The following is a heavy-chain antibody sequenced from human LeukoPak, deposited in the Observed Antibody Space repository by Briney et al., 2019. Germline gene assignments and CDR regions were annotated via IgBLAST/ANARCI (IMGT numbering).Heavy chain of an antibody. V-gene: IGHV4-59*08. Sequence: SETLSLTCTVSGGSISSYYWSWIRQPPGKGLEWIGYIYYSGSTNYNPSLKSRVTISVDTSKNQFSLKLSSVTAADTAVYYCASFPGGIAAAWGQGTLVTVSS. J-gene: IGHJ4*02. CDR2: IYYSGST. CDR1: GGSISSYY. CDR3: ASFPGGIAAA. D-gene: IGHD6-13*01.